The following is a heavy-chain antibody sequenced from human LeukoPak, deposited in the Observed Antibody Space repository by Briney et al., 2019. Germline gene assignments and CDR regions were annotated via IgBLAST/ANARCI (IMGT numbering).Heavy chain of an antibody. V-gene: IGHV4-61*02. CDR3: ARGWDDYVWGSYRYRYFDY. CDR1: GGSISSGSYY. J-gene: IGHJ4*02. Sequence: PSQTLSLTCTVSGGSISSGSYYWSWIRQPAGTGLEWIGRIYTSGSTNYNPSLKSRVTISVDTSKNQFSLKLSSVTAADTAVYYCARGWDDYVWGSYRYRYFDYWGQGTLVTVSS. CDR2: IYTSGST. D-gene: IGHD3-16*02.